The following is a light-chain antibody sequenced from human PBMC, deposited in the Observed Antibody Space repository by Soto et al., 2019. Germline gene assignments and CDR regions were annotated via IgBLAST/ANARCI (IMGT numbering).Light chain of an antibody. CDR3: QQSYSTLSLT. CDR2: AAS. V-gene: IGKV1-39*01. CDR1: QSISSY. J-gene: IGKJ4*01. Sequence: DIQMTQSPSSLSASVGDRVTITCRASQSISSYLNWYQQKPGKAPKLLIYAASSLQSGVPSRFNGSVSGTDFTLTISSLQPEDFPTYYCQQSYSTLSLTFGGGTKVEIK.